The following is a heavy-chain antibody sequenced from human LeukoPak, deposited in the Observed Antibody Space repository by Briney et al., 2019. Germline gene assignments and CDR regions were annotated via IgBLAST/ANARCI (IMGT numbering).Heavy chain of an antibody. CDR2: IYYSGST. CDR3: ARVGLQYNYYGMAV. Sequence: SETLSLTCTGSGGSISSYYWSWIRPPPGKGLEGIGYIYYSGSTNYNPSLKSRVTISVDTSKPQFSLKLSSVTAADTAVYYCARVGLQYNYYGMAVSGQGTTVTVSS. J-gene: IGHJ6*02. D-gene: IGHD4-11*01. CDR1: GGSISSYY. V-gene: IGHV4-59*08.